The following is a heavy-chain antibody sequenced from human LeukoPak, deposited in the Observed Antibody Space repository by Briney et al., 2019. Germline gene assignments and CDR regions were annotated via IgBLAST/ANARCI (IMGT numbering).Heavy chain of an antibody. CDR2: ISSSSSYI. J-gene: IGHJ4*02. CDR1: GFTFSSYS. Sequence: PGGSLRPSCAASGFTFSSYSMNWVRQAPGKGLEWVSSISSSSSYIYYADSVKGRFTISRDNAKNSLYLQMNSLRAEDTAVYYCARDHFVVVPAANYEFDHWGQGTLVTVSS. D-gene: IGHD2-2*01. V-gene: IGHV3-21*01. CDR3: ARDHFVVVPAANYEFDH.